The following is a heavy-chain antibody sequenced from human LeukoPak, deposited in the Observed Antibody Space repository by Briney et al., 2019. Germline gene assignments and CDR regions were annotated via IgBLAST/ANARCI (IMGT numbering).Heavy chain of an antibody. CDR2: ISGSGGST. CDR1: GFTFSSYA. J-gene: IGHJ4*02. Sequence: GGSLRLSCAASGFTFSSYAMSWVRQAPGKGLEWVSAISGSGGSTYYADSVKGRFTISRDNSKNTLYLQMNSLRAEDTAVYYCAKDSDYDILTGYSYFDYWGQGTLVTVSS. V-gene: IGHV3-23*01. D-gene: IGHD3-9*01. CDR3: AKDSDYDILTGYSYFDY.